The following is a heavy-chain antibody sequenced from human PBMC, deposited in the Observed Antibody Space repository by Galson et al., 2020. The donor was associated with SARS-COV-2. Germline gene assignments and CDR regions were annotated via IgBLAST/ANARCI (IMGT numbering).Heavy chain of an antibody. Sequence: SETLSLTCAVYGGSFSVYSWTWVRQPPGKGLEWIGEISHSGSTHYSPSLKSRVFMSIDTSKNQFSLKLRSVTAADTAVYYCARGGSRPIMAFDYYYFYMDVWGKGTTVTVSS. CDR3: ARGGSRPIMAFDYYYFYMDV. CDR1: GGSFSVYS. V-gene: IGHV4-34*01. CDR2: ISHSGST. D-gene: IGHD3-10*01. J-gene: IGHJ6*03.